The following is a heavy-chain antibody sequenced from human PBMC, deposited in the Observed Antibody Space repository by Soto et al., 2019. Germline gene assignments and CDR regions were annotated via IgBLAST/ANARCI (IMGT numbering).Heavy chain of an antibody. J-gene: IGHJ6*03. CDR1: GFTLVGYA. V-gene: IGHV3-64*01. D-gene: IGHD6-6*01. Sequence: PGGSLRRSCAAAGFTLVGYAMDWVRQAPGKGLEYVSGISSNGVGTYYANSVQGRFTISRDNSKNTVYLQMGSLRPEDMAVYYCARRARPDFYYMDVWGKGTTVTVSS. CDR2: ISSNGVGT. CDR3: ARRARPDFYYMDV.